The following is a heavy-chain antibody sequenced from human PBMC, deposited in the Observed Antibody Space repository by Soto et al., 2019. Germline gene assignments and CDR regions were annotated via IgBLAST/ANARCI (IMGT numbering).Heavy chain of an antibody. D-gene: IGHD3-22*01. Sequence: PSETLSLTCTVSGGSISSYYWSWIRQPPGKGLEWIGYIYYSGSTNYNPSLKGRVTISVYTSKNQFSLKLSSVTAADTAVYYCARTGYYYDSSGYYYVHDYWGQGSLVTVSS. CDR1: GGSISSYY. J-gene: IGHJ4*02. CDR3: ARTGYYYDSSGYYYVHDY. CDR2: IYYSGST. V-gene: IGHV4-59*01.